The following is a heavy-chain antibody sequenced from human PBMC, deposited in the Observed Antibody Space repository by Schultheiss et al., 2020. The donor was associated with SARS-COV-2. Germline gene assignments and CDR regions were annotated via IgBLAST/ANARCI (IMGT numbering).Heavy chain of an antibody. V-gene: IGHV4-61*08. CDR1: GGSISSGGYY. CDR3: ARGQNPGTNWFDP. D-gene: IGHD1-1*01. CDR2: IYYSGST. J-gene: IGHJ5*02. Sequence: SQTLSLTCTVSGGSISSGGYYWSWIRQPPGKGLEWIGYIYYSGSTNYNPSLKSRVTISVDTSKNQFSLKLSSVTAADTAVYYCARGQNPGTNWFDPWGQGTLVTVSS.